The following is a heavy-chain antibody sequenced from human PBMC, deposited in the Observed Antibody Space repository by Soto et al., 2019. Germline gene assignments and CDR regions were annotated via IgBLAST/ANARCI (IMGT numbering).Heavy chain of an antibody. CDR2: IYYSGST. Sequence: QVQLQESGPGLVKPSQTLSLTCTVSGGSISSGGYYWSWIRQHPGKGLEWIGYIYYSGSTYYNPSLKSRVTRSVDTSKNQFSLKLSSVTAADTAVYYCAREGGYDSYYYYGMDVWGQGTTVTVSS. D-gene: IGHD5-12*01. V-gene: IGHV4-31*03. CDR1: GGSISSGGYY. CDR3: AREGGYDSYYYYGMDV. J-gene: IGHJ6*02.